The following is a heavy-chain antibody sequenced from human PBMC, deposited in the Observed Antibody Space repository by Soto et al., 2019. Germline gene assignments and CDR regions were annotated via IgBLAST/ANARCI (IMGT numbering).Heavy chain of an antibody. CDR1: GFTFSTYA. D-gene: IGHD2-8*01. CDR2: ITTSGGKT. Sequence: EVQLLESGGGLVQPGGSLRLSCAASGFTFSTYAMSWVRQAPGKGLEWFSTITTSGGKTYYADSVQGRFTISRDNSKNTLYLQMNSLRAEETAVYYCARRYCTDAVCYTDYDYYMDVWGKGNTVTVSS. CDR3: ARRYCTDAVCYTDYDYYMDV. J-gene: IGHJ6*03. V-gene: IGHV3-23*01.